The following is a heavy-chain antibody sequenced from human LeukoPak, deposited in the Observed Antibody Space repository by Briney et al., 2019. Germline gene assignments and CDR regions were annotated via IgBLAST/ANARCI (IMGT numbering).Heavy chain of an antibody. CDR2: INHSGST. CDR1: GGSFSGYY. D-gene: IGHD6-19*01. Sequence: SETLSLTCAVYGGSFSGYYWSWIRQPPGKGLEWIGEINHSGSTNYNPSLKSRVTISVDTSKNQFSLKLSSVTAADTAVYYCARFPGIAVAGNWGQGTLVTVSP. J-gene: IGHJ4*02. V-gene: IGHV4-34*01. CDR3: ARFPGIAVAGN.